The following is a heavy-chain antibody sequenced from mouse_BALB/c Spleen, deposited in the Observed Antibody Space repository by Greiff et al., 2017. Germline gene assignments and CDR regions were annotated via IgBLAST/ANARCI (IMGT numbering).Heavy chain of an antibody. CDR2: IWGDGST. J-gene: IGHJ3*01. Sequence: VKLVESGPGLVAPSQSLSITCTVSGFSLTGYGVNWVRQPPGKGLEWLGMIWGDGSTDYNSALKSRLSISKDNSKSQVFLKMNSLQTDDTARYYCARPPYYGNYWFAYWGQGTLVTVSA. CDR3: ARPPYYGNYWFAY. D-gene: IGHD2-10*01. V-gene: IGHV2-6-7*01. CDR1: GFSLTGYG.